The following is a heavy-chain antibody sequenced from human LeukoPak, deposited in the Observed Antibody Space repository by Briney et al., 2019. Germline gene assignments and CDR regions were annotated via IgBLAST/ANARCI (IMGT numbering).Heavy chain of an antibody. Sequence: ASVKVSCKASGGTFSSYAISWVRQAPGQGLEWMGGIIPIFGTANYAQKFQGRVTITADESTSTAYMELSSLRSEDTAVYYCARGRRWDSSSSPGLYYWGQGTLVTVSS. CDR3: ARGRRWDSSSSPGLYY. CDR2: IIPIFGTA. J-gene: IGHJ4*02. D-gene: IGHD6-6*01. CDR1: GGTFSSYA. V-gene: IGHV1-69*13.